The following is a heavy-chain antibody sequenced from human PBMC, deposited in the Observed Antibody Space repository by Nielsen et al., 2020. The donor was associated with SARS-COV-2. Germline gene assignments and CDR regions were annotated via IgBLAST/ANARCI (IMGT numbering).Heavy chain of an antibody. V-gene: IGHV3-30*03. J-gene: IGHJ4*02. CDR2: ISYDGSNK. CDR3: ARGGGTSHIVVVPAAMYY. D-gene: IGHD2-2*01. Sequence: WIRQPPGKGLEWVAVISYDGSNKYYADSVKGRFTISRDNSKNTLYLQMNSLRAEDTAVYYCARGGGTSHIVVVPAAMYYWGQGTLVTVS.